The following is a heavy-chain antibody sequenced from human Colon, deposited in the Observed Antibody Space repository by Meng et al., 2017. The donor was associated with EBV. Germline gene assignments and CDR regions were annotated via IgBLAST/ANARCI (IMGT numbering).Heavy chain of an antibody. J-gene: IGHJ4*02. V-gene: IGHV3-74*01. D-gene: IGHD6-25*01. Sequence: EVQLVEAGGASVQPGGSLRLSFAASGFTFSNYWMHWVRQVPGKGLEWVSRTNEDGGITTYADSVKGRFTISRDNTKNTLYLQMNSLRAEDTAMYFCSRDLVGSDDDWGQGTLVTVSS. CDR3: SRDLVGSDDD. CDR1: GFTFSNYW. CDR2: TNEDGGIT.